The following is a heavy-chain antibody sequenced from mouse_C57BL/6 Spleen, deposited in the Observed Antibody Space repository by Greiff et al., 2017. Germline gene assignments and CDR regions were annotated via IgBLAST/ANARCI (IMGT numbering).Heavy chain of an antibody. J-gene: IGHJ3*01. Sequence: EVKVVESGGDLVKPGGSLKLSCAASGFTFSSYGMSWVRQTPDKRLEWVATISSGGSYTYYPDSVKGRFTISRDNATNTLYLQMSSLKSEDTAMYYCARHEYGNSFAYWGQGTLVTVSA. D-gene: IGHD2-10*02. CDR3: ARHEYGNSFAY. V-gene: IGHV5-6*01. CDR2: ISSGGSYT. CDR1: GFTFSSYG.